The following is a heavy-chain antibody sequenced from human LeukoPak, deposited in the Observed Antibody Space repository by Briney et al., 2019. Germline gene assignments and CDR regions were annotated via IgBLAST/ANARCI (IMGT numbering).Heavy chain of an antibody. J-gene: IGHJ4*02. V-gene: IGHV3-30*18. D-gene: IGHD1-26*01. Sequence: GRSLRLSCAASGFTFSSHDMHWVRQAPGKGLEWVAFISYDGGKKDYADSVKGRFTISRDNSRNTLYLQMNSLRAEDTAVYYCAKDRSKGSYGDELGFWGQGTLVTVSS. CDR2: ISYDGGKK. CDR1: GFTFSSHD. CDR3: AKDRSKGSYGDELGF.